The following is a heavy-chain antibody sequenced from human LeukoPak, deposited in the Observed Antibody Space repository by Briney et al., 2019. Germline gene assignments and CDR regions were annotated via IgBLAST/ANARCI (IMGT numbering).Heavy chain of an antibody. D-gene: IGHD3-22*01. CDR3: AKADSAHYYDSSGLDY. CDR1: GFTFDDYA. V-gene: IGHV3-9*01. J-gene: IGHJ4*02. CDR2: ISWNSGSI. Sequence: GRSLRLSCAASGFTFDDYAMHWVRQAPGKGLEWVSGISWNSGSIGYADSVEGRFTISRDNAKNSLYLQMNSLRAEDTALYYCAKADSAHYYDSSGLDYWGQGTLVTVSS.